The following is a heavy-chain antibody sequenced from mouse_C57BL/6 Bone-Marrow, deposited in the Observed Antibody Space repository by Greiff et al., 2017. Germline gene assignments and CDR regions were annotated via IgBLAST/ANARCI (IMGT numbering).Heavy chain of an antibody. J-gene: IGHJ3*01. V-gene: IGHV1-64*01. D-gene: IGHD2-3*01. CDR2: IHPNSGST. CDR1: GYTFTSYW. CDR3: ARRDGYPAWFAY. Sequence: VQLQQPGAELVKPGASVKLPCKASGYTFTSYWMHWVKQRPGQGLEWIGMIHPNSGSTNYNEKFKSKATLTVDKSSSTAYMQLSSLTSEDSAVYYCARRDGYPAWFAYWGQGTLVTVSA.